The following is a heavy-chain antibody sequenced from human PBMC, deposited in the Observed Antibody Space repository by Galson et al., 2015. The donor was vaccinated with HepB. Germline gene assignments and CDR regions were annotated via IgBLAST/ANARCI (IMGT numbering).Heavy chain of an antibody. V-gene: IGHV3-9*01. CDR1: GFTFDDYA. D-gene: IGHD6-13*01. Sequence: SLRLSCAASGFTFDDYAMHWVRQAPGKGLEWVSGISWNSGSIGYADSVKGRFTISRDNAKNSLYLQMNSLRAEDTALYYCAKVPPYSSSWDSGAFDIWGQGTMVTVSS. CDR2: ISWNSGSI. J-gene: IGHJ3*02. CDR3: AKVPPYSSSWDSGAFDI.